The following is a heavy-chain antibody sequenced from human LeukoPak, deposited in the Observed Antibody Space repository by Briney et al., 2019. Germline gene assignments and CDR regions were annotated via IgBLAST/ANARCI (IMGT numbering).Heavy chain of an antibody. V-gene: IGHV1-18*01. CDR2: ITPYNGNT. Sequence: ASVKVSCKASGYTFNSYGINWVRQAPGQGLEWMGRITPYNGNTNYAQKLQGRVTMTTDTSTSTAYMELRSLTSDDTAVYYCPSEYHHGDYWGQGTLVTVSS. D-gene: IGHD2-2*01. J-gene: IGHJ4*02. CDR3: PSEYHHGDY. CDR1: GYTFNSYG.